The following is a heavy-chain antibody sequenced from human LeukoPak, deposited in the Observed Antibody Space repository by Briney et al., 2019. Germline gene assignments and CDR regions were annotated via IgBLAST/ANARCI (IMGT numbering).Heavy chain of an antibody. J-gene: IGHJ4*02. CDR3: AKDRAQTPLKY. D-gene: IGHD2-15*01. CDR2: ISSSGSST. Sequence: PGGSLRLSCAASGFSFSSYGMSWVRQAPGKGLGWVSAISSSGSSTYYADSVKGRFTISRDNSKNTLYLQMNSLRADDTAVYYCAKDRAQTPLKYWGQGTLVTVSS. CDR1: GFSFSSYG. V-gene: IGHV3-23*01.